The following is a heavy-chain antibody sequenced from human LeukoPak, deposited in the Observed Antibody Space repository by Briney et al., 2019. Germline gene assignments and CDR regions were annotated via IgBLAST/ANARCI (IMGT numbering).Heavy chain of an antibody. V-gene: IGHV1-2*02. D-gene: IGHD5-24*01. CDR2: INPNSGGT. CDR1: GYTFTGYY. J-gene: IGHJ6*03. Sequence: ASVKVSCKASGYTFTGYYMHWVRQAPGQGLEWMGWINPNSGGTNYAQKFQGRVTMTRDTSISTAYMELSRLRSDDTAVYYCARGEIYYYYYCMDVWGKGTTVTVSS. CDR3: ARGEIYYYYYCMDV.